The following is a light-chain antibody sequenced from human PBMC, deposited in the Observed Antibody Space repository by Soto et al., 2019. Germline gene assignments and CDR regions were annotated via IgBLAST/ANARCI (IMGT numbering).Light chain of an antibody. CDR2: GAS. V-gene: IGKV3-20*01. CDR1: QSVSSSY. J-gene: IGKJ2*01. CDR3: QQYGSSPHT. Sequence: EIVLTQSPGTLSLSPGERATLSCRASQSVSSSYLAWYQHKPGQAPRLLIYGASSRATGIPDRFSGSGSGTDFTLTSSRLEPEDFPVYYCQQYGSSPHTFGQGTKLEIK.